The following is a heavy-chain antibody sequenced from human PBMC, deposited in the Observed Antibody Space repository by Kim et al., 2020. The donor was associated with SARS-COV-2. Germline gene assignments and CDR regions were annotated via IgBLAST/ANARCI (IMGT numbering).Heavy chain of an antibody. CDR1: GFTFSSYG. D-gene: IGHD3-10*01. V-gene: IGHV3-30*18. Sequence: GGSLRLSCAASGFTFSSYGMHWVRQAPGKGLEWVAVISYDGSNKYYADSVKGRFTISRDNSKNTLYLQMNSLRAEDTAVYYCAKERVGSGSYYYYGMDVWGQGTTVTVSS. CDR3: AKERVGSGSYYYYGMDV. J-gene: IGHJ6*02. CDR2: ISYDGSNK.